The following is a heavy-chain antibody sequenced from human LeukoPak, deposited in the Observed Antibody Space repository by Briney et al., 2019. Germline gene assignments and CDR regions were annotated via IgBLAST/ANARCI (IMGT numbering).Heavy chain of an antibody. V-gene: IGHV3-48*04. J-gene: IGHJ4*02. CDR3: ARETGRDYYFDY. CDR1: GFTFSSYW. Sequence: GGSLRLSCAASGFTFSSYWMSWVRQAPGKGLEWVSYISSSGSTIYYADSVKGRFTISRDNAKNSMYLQMNSLRAEDTAVYYCARETGRDYYFDYWGQGTLVTVSS. D-gene: IGHD5-24*01. CDR2: ISSSGSTI.